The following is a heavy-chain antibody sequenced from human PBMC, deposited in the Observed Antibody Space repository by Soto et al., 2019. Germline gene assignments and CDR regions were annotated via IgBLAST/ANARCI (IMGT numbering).Heavy chain of an antibody. CDR3: ARDRHGVGPRANGDFAV. Sequence: QVQLVQSGAELKKPGASVNISCKASGFTFSDNLINWVRQAPGQGLEWMGWLNPDTGNTRYSETFQGRVTVSRQSSARIAYLELSDLETEATAVYFCARDRHGVGPRANGDFAVWGQGTMTTVSS. CDR1: GFTFSDNL. D-gene: IGHD2-8*01. CDR2: LNPDTGNT. V-gene: IGHV1-3*01. J-gene: IGHJ3*01.